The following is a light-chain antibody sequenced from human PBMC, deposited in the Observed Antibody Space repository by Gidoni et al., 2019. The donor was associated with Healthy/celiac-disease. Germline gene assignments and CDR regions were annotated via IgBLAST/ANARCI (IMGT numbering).Light chain of an antibody. CDR1: SSDVGGYNY. CDR3: SSYTSSSTVV. Sequence: QSALTQPASVSGSPGQSITISCTGTSSDVGGYNYVSWYQQHPGKAPKLMLYEVSNRPSGVSNRFSGSKSGNTASLTISGLQAEDEADYYCSSYTSSSTVVFGEGTKLTVL. J-gene: IGLJ2*01. V-gene: IGLV2-14*01. CDR2: EVS.